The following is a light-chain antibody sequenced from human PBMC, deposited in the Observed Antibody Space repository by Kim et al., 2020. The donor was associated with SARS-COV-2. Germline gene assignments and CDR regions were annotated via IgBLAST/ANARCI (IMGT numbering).Light chain of an antibody. Sequence: ASVGDRVTITCRASQGIRNDLSWYLQKPGKAPKLLIYIASSLQSGVPSRFSGSGSGTDFTLTISSLQPEDFAIYYCLQDYSYPRTFGQGTKVDIK. CDR2: IAS. CDR3: LQDYSYPRT. J-gene: IGKJ1*01. CDR1: QGIRND. V-gene: IGKV1-6*01.